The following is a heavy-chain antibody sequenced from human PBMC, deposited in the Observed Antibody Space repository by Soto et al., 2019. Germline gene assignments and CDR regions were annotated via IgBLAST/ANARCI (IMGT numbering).Heavy chain of an antibody. CDR2: INHSGST. CDR3: ARGLSAECGGDCYLGNDY. J-gene: IGHJ4*02. D-gene: IGHD2-21*02. CDR1: GGSFSGYY. Sequence: PSETLSLTCAVYGGSFSGYYWSWIRQPPGKGLEWIGEINHSGSTNYNPSLKSRVTISVDTSKNQFSLKLSSVTAADTAVYYCARGLSAECGGDCYLGNDYWGQGTLVTVSS. V-gene: IGHV4-34*01.